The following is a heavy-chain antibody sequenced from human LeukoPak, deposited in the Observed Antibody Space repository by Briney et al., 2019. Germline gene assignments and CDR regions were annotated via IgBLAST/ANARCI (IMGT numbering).Heavy chain of an antibody. CDR2: IKNDGSDK. Sequence: GGSLRLSCEASGFSFSAAWMTWVRQAPGKGLEWVATIKNDGSDKYYVDSVKGRFTLSRDNAKNLVYLQMDSLRVEDTAVYYCVNLGYSDGGQGTLVTVSS. V-gene: IGHV3-7*01. CDR3: VNLGYSD. J-gene: IGHJ4*02. CDR1: GFSFSAAW. D-gene: IGHD5-12*01.